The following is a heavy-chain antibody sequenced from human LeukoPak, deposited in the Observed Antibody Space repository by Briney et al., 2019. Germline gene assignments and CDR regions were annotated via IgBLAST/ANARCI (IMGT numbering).Heavy chain of an antibody. J-gene: IGHJ4*02. V-gene: IGHV1-18*01. D-gene: IGHD5-24*01. CDR2: ISAYNGNT. CDR3: ARDYEMPTKTGDY. Sequence: ASVKVSCKASGGTFSGYAIGWVRQAPGQGLEWMGWISAYNGNTNYAQKLQGRVTMTTDTSTSTAYMELRSLRSDDTAVYYCARDYEMPTKTGDYWGQGTLVTVSS. CDR1: GGTFSGYA.